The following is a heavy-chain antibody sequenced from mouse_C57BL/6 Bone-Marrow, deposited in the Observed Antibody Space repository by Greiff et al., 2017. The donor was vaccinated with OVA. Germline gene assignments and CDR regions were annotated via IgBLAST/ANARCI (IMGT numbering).Heavy chain of an antibody. CDR2: INPNNGGT. CDR1: GYTFTDYY. Sequence: EVQLQQSGPELVKPGASVKISCKASGYTFTDYYMNWVKQSHGKSLEWIGDINPNNGGTSYNQKFKGKATLTVDKSSSTAYMELRSLTSEDSAVYYCARSKTGPLTAQATLGAYWGQGTLVTVSA. D-gene: IGHD3-2*02. CDR3: ARSKTGPLTAQATLGAY. J-gene: IGHJ3*01. V-gene: IGHV1-26*01.